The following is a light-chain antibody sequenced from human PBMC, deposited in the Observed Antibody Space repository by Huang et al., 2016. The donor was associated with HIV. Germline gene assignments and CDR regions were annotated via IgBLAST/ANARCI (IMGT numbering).Light chain of an antibody. Sequence: EIVLTQSPGTLCLSPGERATLSCRASQSVKNNYLAWYQKKPGQTPRLLIYGASNRATCIPDRFSGSGSGTDFTLTISRLEPEDLAVYYCHQYGSSPPNTFGQGTRLEIK. CDR1: QSVKNNY. CDR2: GAS. CDR3: HQYGSSPPNT. V-gene: IGKV3-20*01. J-gene: IGKJ5*01.